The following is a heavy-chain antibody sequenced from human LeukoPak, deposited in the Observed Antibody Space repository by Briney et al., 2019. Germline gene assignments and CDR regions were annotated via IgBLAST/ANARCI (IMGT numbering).Heavy chain of an antibody. D-gene: IGHD6-19*01. CDR1: GGTFSSYA. CDR3: ARHPPPKGYDSYSSGWSLDY. CDR2: IIPILGIA. J-gene: IGHJ4*02. V-gene: IGHV1-69*04. Sequence: GASVKVSCKASGGTFSSYAISWVRQAPGQGLEWMGRIIPILGIANYAQKFQGRVTITADKSTSTAYMELSSLRSEDTAVYYCARHPPPKGYDSYSSGWSLDYWGQGTLVTVSS.